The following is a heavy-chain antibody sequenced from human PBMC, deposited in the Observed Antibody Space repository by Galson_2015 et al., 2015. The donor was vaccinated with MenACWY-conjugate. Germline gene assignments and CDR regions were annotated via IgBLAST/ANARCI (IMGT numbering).Heavy chain of an antibody. V-gene: IGHV3-23*01. Sequence: SLRLSCATSGFTFSDYTMGWVRQAPGKGLEWVSTITGGGGTTYYADSVKGRFSTSRDNSKNTLDVQMNSLRVEDTAVYYCAKGVRSGHTYGGFQLWGQGTMVTVSS. CDR3: AKGVRSGHTYGGFQL. D-gene: IGHD4-23*01. CDR2: ITGGGGTT. J-gene: IGHJ3*01. CDR1: GFTFSDYT.